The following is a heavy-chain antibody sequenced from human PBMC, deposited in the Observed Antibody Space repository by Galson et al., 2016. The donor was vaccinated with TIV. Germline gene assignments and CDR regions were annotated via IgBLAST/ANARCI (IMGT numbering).Heavy chain of an antibody. CDR2: FNSSGNF. Sequence: ETLSLTCTVSYVHISDYYWNWIRQPAGKGLEWIGRFNSSGNFDYNPSLKSRVTMSVDTSKNQLSLRVTSVTAADTAIYYCAWSGWEPSYFQHWGQGTLGIVSS. D-gene: IGHD1-26*01. J-gene: IGHJ1*01. CDR3: AWSGWEPSYFQH. CDR1: YVHISDYY. V-gene: IGHV4-4*07.